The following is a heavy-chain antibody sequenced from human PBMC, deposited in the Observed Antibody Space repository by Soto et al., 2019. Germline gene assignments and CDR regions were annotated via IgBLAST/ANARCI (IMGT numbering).Heavy chain of an antibody. J-gene: IGHJ5*02. V-gene: IGHV4-30-4*01. D-gene: IGHD4-17*01. CDR2: IYYSGST. CDR1: GGSISSGDYY. Sequence: LSLTCTVSGGSISSGDYYWSWIRQPPGKGLEWIGYIYYSGSTYYNPSLKSRVTISVDTSKNQFSLKLSSVTAADTAVYYCAREQGSVTKNWFDPWGQGTLVTVSS. CDR3: AREQGSVTKNWFDP.